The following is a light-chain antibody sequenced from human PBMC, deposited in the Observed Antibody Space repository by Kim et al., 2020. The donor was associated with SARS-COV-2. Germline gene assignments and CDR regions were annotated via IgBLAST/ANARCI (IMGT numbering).Light chain of an antibody. CDR3: QQYGRRPPFT. CDR2: GAY. J-gene: IGKJ2*01. Sequence: SPGEGATLSCRASQNIISSYVAWHQQPPRQAPRLIYHGAYSGAAVIPGWSGGSGSGADFTITSTRLAAEDAAVYCCQQYGRRPPFTFGQGTKLEI. CDR1: QNIISSY. V-gene: IGKV3-20*01.